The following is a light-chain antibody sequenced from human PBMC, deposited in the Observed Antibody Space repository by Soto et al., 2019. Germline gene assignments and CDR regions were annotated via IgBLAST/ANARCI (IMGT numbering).Light chain of an antibody. Sequence: DIQMTQSPSSLSASGGDGVSITCRASQSIITYLNWYQQKPGKAPNLLIYAASSLQSGVPSRFSGSGSGTDFTLTISSLQPEDFATYYCQQSYNTPLTFGGGTKVDIK. J-gene: IGKJ4*01. CDR1: QSIITY. V-gene: IGKV1-39*01. CDR3: QQSYNTPLT. CDR2: AAS.